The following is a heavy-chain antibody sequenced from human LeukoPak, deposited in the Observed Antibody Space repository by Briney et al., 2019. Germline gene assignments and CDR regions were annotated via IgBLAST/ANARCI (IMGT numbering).Heavy chain of an antibody. D-gene: IGHD6-19*01. CDR3: AKDPRVLAEYFDY. V-gene: IGHV3-21*04. CDR1: GFTFSSYS. J-gene: IGHJ4*02. CDR2: ISSSSSYI. Sequence: GGSLRLSCAASGFTFSSYSMNWVRQAPGKGLEWVSSISSSSSYIYYADSVKGRFTISRDNSKNTLYLQMNSLRAEDTAVYYCAKDPRVLAEYFDYWGQGTLVTVSS.